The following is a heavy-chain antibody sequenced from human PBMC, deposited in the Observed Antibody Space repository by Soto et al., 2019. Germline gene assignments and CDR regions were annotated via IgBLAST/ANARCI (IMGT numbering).Heavy chain of an antibody. J-gene: IGHJ4*02. CDR1: GGSISSYY. Sequence: PSETLSLTCTVSGGSISSYYWSWIRQPPGKGLEWIGYIYYSGSTNYNPSLKSRVTISVDTSKNQFSLKLSSVTAADTAVYYCAREEGYYGSGSHFDYWGQGTLVTVSS. V-gene: IGHV4-59*12. D-gene: IGHD3-10*01. CDR3: AREEGYYGSGSHFDY. CDR2: IYYSGST.